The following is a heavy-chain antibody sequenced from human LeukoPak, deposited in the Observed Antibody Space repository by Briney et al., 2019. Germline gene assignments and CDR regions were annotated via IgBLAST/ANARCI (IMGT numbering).Heavy chain of an antibody. V-gene: IGHV3-48*01. CDR1: GFTFGSYS. J-gene: IGHJ6*02. CDR2: ISSSSSTI. Sequence: GGSLRLSCAASGFTFGSYSMNWVRQAPGKGLEWVSYISSSSSTIYYADSVKGRFTISRDNAKNSLYLQMNSLRAEDTAVYYCAREFDYGMDVWGQGTTVTVS. CDR3: AREFDYGMDV. D-gene: IGHD3-10*01.